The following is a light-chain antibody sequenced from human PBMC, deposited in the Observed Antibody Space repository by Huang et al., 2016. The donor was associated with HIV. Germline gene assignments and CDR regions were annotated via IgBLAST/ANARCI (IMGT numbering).Light chain of an antibody. V-gene: IGKV3-11*01. CDR3: QQRSNWPPTYT. J-gene: IGKJ2*01. Sequence: EIVLTQSPATLSLSPGERATLSCRASQSVSSYLAWYQQKTGQTPRLLIYDASTRVPCIPARCSGSGSGTDFTLTFSSLEPKYFAVYYCQQRSNWPPTYTFGQGTKLEI. CDR1: QSVSSY. CDR2: DAS.